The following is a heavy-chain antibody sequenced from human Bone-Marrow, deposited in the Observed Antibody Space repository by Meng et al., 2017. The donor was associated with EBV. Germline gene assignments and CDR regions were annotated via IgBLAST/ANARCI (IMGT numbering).Heavy chain of an antibody. J-gene: IGHJ4*02. CDR1: VASITITSYY. D-gene: IGHD3-3*02. CDR3: AALTLSIHHVNY. Sequence: LQSQQLGSGAGVRTHPLTLTISVTVASITITSYYLGWIRQPPGKGLEWIGIIYYREGNTYNPYHNKGGVISVATTTTQSAQMLRSVPTADAAVVYYAALTLSIHHVNYWGQGTLVTVSS. CDR2: IYYREGN. V-gene: IGHV4-39*01.